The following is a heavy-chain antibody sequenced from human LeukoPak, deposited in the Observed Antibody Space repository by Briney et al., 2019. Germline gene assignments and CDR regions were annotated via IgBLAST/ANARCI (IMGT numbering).Heavy chain of an antibody. V-gene: IGHV4-61*01. J-gene: IGHJ4*02. D-gene: IGHD3-10*01. CDR1: GGSVSSNNCQ. CDR2: IYHSGST. Sequence: PSETLSLTCTVSGGSVSSNNCQWNWIRPPPGKGLEWIGDIYHSGSTNYNPSLKSRVTISVDTSKNQFSLKLSSVTAADTAVYYCARRLVGQTFDYWGQGTLVTVSS. CDR3: ARRLVGQTFDY.